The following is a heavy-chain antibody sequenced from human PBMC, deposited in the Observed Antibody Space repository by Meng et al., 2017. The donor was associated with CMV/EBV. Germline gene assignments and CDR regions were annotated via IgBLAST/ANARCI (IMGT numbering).Heavy chain of an antibody. J-gene: IGHJ4*02. CDR1: GFTFSSYS. CDR3: ARDEGGGIG. V-gene: IGHV3-21*01. D-gene: IGHD2-15*01. CDR2: ISSSSSYI. Sequence: GESLKISCAASGFTFSSYSMNWVRQAPGKGLEWVSSISSSSSYIYYADSVKGRFTISRDNAKNSLYLQMNSLRAEDTAVYYCARDEGGGIGWGQGTLVTVPQ.